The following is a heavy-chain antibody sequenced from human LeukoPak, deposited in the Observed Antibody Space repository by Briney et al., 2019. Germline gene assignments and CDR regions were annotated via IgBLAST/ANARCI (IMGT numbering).Heavy chain of an antibody. Sequence: GESLKISCKGSGYSFTSYWINWVRQMPGKGLEWMGRIDPSDSYTNYSPSFQGHVTISADKSISTSYLQWTSLKASDTAMYYCARLPRASGSLNWFDPWGQGTLVTVSS. CDR3: ARLPRASGSLNWFDP. J-gene: IGHJ5*02. D-gene: IGHD3-10*01. CDR1: GYSFTSYW. V-gene: IGHV5-10-1*01. CDR2: IDPSDSYT.